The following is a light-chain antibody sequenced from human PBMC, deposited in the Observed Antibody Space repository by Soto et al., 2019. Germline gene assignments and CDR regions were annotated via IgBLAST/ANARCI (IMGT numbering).Light chain of an antibody. CDR1: QSVSSN. V-gene: IGKV3-15*01. J-gene: IGKJ1*01. CDR2: GAS. CDR3: QQYNIPAWT. Sequence: EIVMPQSPATLSVSPGERATLSCRASQSVSSNLAWYQQKPVQAPRLLIYGASTRATGIPARFSGSGSGTEFTLTISSLQSEDFAVYYCQQYNIPAWTFGQGTKVEIK.